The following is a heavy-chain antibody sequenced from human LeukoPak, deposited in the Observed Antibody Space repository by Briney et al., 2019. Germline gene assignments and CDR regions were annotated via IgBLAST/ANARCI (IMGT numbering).Heavy chain of an antibody. CDR1: GYTFTGYY. D-gene: IGHD1-1*01. J-gene: IGHJ4*02. Sequence: ASVKVSCKASGYTFTGYYMHWVRLAPGQGLELVGWIDLNTGVTNYAQKFQGRVTMTRDTSVSTACMELSRLRSDDTAVYYCARVGTAGTTSPFDFWGQGTLVTVSS. CDR2: IDLNTGVT. CDR3: ARVGTAGTTSPFDF. V-gene: IGHV1-2*02.